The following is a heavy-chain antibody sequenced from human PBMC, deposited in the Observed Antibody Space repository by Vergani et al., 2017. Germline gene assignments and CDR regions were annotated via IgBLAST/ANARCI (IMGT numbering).Heavy chain of an antibody. Sequence: QVQLVQSGAEVKKPGSSVKVSCKASGGTFGTYGFNWVRQAPGQGLEWVGGIFPIYGIANYGRKFQGRVTITADEATSTLYMELGGLISDDTAVYYCARAGEGYCSSTTCFFYYMDVWGKGTTVTVSS. CDR2: IFPIYGIA. D-gene: IGHD2-2*01. J-gene: IGHJ6*03. CDR1: GGTFGTYG. V-gene: IGHV1-69*01. CDR3: ARAGEGYCSSTTCFFYYMDV.